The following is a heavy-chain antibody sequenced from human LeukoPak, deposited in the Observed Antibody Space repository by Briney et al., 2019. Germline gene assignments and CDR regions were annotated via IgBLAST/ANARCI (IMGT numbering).Heavy chain of an antibody. CDR2: IIPIFGTA. CDR3: AREIRIVGASRADYYYGMDV. D-gene: IGHD1-26*01. J-gene: IGHJ6*02. V-gene: IGHV1-69*13. CDR1: GYTFTGYY. Sequence: SVKVSCKASGYTFTGYYLHWVRQAPGQGLEWMGGIIPIFGTANYAQKFQGRVTITADESTSTAYMELSSLRSEDTAVYYCAREIRIVGASRADYYYGMDVWGQGTTVTVSS.